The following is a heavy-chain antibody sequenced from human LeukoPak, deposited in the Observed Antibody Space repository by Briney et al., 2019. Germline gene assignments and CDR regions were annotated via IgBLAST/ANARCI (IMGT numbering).Heavy chain of an antibody. CDR3: ARAGIVGAPAWVDV. Sequence: APVKVSCKASGHTFTTYGISWMRQAPGQGLEWMGWISGYNGNTNYAQNLQGRVTMTTDTSTSTAYMELRSLRSDDTAVYYCARAGIVGAPAWVDVWGQGTTVTVS. CDR2: ISGYNGNT. CDR1: GHTFTTYG. J-gene: IGHJ6*02. V-gene: IGHV1-18*01. D-gene: IGHD1-26*01.